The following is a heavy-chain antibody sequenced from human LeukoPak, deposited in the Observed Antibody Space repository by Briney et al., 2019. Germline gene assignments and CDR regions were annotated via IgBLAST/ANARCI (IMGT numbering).Heavy chain of an antibody. V-gene: IGHV1-69*13. D-gene: IGHD5-18*01. J-gene: IGHJ3*02. CDR1: GGTFSSYA. Sequence: APVKVSCKAPGGTFSSYAISWVRQAPGQGLEWMGGIIPIFGTANYAQKFQGRVTITADESTSTAYMELSSLRSEDTAVYYCARGWIQLWFGDAFDIWGQGTMVTVSS. CDR2: IIPIFGTA. CDR3: ARGWIQLWFGDAFDI.